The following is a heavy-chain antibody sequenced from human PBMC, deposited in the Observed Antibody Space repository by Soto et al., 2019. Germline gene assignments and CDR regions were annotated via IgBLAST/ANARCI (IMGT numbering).Heavy chain of an antibody. CDR2: IIPIFGTA. D-gene: IGHD3-22*01. CDR1: GGTFSSYA. J-gene: IGHJ3*02. V-gene: IGHV1-69*01. CDR3: ARGVVPAAYYYDSSGRQFDAVDI. Sequence: QVQLVQSGAEVKKPGSSVKVSCKASGGTFSSYAIGWVRQAPGQGLEWMGGIIPIFGTANYAQKFQGRVTITADESTSTAYMELSSLRSEDTAVYYCARGVVPAAYYYDSSGRQFDAVDIWGQGTMVTVSS.